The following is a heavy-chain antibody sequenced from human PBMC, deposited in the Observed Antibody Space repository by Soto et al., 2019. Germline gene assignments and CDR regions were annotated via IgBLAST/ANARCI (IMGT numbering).Heavy chain of an antibody. J-gene: IGHJ4*02. CDR2: IYYSGST. CDR1: GGSISSSSYY. V-gene: IGHV4-39*01. D-gene: IGHD3-22*01. Sequence: SETLSLTCTVSGGSISSSSYYWGWIRQPPGKGLEWIGSIYYSGSTYYNKSLKRQVTISVDTSKKKISLKLSSVTAADTALYNCARHWTGHYDSSGSDYFDYWGQGTLVTVSS. CDR3: ARHWTGHYDSSGSDYFDY.